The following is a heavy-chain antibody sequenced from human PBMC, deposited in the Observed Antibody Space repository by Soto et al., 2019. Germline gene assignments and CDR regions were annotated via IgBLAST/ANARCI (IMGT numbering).Heavy chain of an antibody. V-gene: IGHV1-69*02. Sequence: QVQLVQSGAEVKKPGSSVKVSCKASGGTFSSYTISWVRQAPGQGLEWMGRIIPILGIANYAEKFPGRVTITADNSTSTAYMELSSLRSEDTAVYYCASTNGPYYFDYWVQGTLVTVSS. J-gene: IGHJ4*02. CDR3: ASTNGPYYFDY. CDR1: GGTFSSYT. D-gene: IGHD2-8*01. CDR2: IIPILGIA.